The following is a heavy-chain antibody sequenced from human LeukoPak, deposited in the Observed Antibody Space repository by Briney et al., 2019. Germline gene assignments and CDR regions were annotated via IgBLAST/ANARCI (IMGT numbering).Heavy chain of an antibody. CDR1: GFTFSSYA. CDR2: ISYDGSNK. CDR3: ARPDDYGGNPFDY. V-gene: IGHV3-30-3*01. J-gene: IGHJ4*02. Sequence: GGSLRLSCAASGFTFSSYARHWVRQAPGKGLEWVAVISYDGSNKYYADSVKGRFTISRDNSKNTLYLQMNSLRAEDTAVYYCARPDDYGGNPFDYWGQGTLVTVSS. D-gene: IGHD4-23*01.